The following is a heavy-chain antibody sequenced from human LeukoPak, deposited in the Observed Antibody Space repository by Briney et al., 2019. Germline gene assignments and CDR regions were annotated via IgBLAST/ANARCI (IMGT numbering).Heavy chain of an antibody. D-gene: IGHD3-9*01. CDR1: GFTFDRYV. J-gene: IGHJ6*02. Sequence: GGSLRLSCAASGFTFDRYVMSWVRQAPGKGLEWVSSISGSGNNTDYADSVKGRITISRDNVNNTVYLQMNGLRVEDTAIYYCAKDKAFDWLYYDYGMDVWGQGTTVAVSS. CDR3: AKDKAFDWLYYDYGMDV. V-gene: IGHV3-23*01. CDR2: ISGSGNNT.